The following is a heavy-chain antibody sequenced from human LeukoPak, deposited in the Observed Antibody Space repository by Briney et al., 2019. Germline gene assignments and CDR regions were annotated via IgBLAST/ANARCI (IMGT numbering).Heavy chain of an antibody. D-gene: IGHD1-26*01. Sequence: SVKVSCKASGGTFSSYAISCVRQAPGQGLEWMGWIIPIFGTANYAQKFQGRVTITADESTSTAYMELSSLRSEDTAVYYCAREAGDLLRPQHINFQHWGQGTLVTVSS. CDR2: IIPIFGTA. CDR1: GGTFSSYA. V-gene: IGHV1-69*13. J-gene: IGHJ1*01. CDR3: AREAGDLLRPQHINFQH.